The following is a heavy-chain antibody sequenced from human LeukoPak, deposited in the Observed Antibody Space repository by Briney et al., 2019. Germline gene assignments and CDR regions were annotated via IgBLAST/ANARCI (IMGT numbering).Heavy chain of an antibody. CDR2: MNPNSGNT. CDR3: ARARVVPAAGYYCMDV. Sequence: GASVKVSCKASGYTFTSYDINWVRQAAGQGLEWMGWMNPNSGNTGYAQKFQGRVTITRNTSISTAYMELSSLRSEDTAVYYCARARVVPAAGYYCMDVWGKGTTVTVSS. V-gene: IGHV1-8*03. D-gene: IGHD2-2*01. J-gene: IGHJ6*03. CDR1: GYTFTSYD.